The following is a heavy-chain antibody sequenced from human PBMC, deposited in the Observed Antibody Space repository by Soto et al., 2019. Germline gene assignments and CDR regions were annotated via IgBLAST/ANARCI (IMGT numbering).Heavy chain of an antibody. CDR2: ISYDGSNK. J-gene: IGHJ4*02. CDR1: GFTFSSYG. D-gene: IGHD3-22*01. CDR3: ARVWGDNSGYYPLDY. Sequence: PGGSLRLSCAASGFTFSSYGMHWVRQAPGKGLEWVAVISYDGSNKYYADSVKGRFTISRDNSKNTLYLQMNSLRAEDTAVYYCARVWGDNSGYYPLDYWGQGTLVTVSS. V-gene: IGHV3-30*03.